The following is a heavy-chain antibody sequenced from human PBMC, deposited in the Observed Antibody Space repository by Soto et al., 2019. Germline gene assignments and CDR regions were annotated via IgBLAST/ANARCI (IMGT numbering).Heavy chain of an antibody. J-gene: IGHJ2*01. D-gene: IGHD1-26*01. V-gene: IGHV1-18*01. CDR3: ARGRWSESYSYWYFDL. Sequence: QVQLVQSGAEVKKPGASVKVSCKASGYTFTSYGISWVRQAPGQGLEWMGWISAYNGNTNYAQKLQGRVTMTTDTXTXKAYMELRSLRSDDTAVYYCARGRWSESYSYWYFDLWGRGTLVTVSS. CDR2: ISAYNGNT. CDR1: GYTFTSYG.